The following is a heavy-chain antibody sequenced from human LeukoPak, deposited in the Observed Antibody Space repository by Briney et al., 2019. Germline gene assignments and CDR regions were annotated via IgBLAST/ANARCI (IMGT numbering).Heavy chain of an antibody. J-gene: IGHJ4*02. Sequence: PGGSLRLSCAASGFTFRSHWMSWVRQAPGKGLELVANINQDGSEKYYVDSVKGRFTISRDSAKNSLFLQMNSLRAEDTATYYCARDHVVDGLVFDYWGQGTLVTVSS. V-gene: IGHV3-7*01. CDR2: INQDGSEK. D-gene: IGHD2-15*01. CDR1: GFTFRSHW. CDR3: ARDHVVDGLVFDY.